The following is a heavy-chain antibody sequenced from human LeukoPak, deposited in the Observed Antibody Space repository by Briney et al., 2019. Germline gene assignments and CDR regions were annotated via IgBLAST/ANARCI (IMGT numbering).Heavy chain of an antibody. Sequence: TGRSLRLSCAASGFTFSSYGMHWVRQAPGKGLEWVAVIWYDGSNKYYADSVKGRFTVSRDNSKNTLYLQMNSLRAEDTAVYYCARDLGIAAAGNSDYWGQGTLVTVSS. CDR3: ARDLGIAAAGNSDY. V-gene: IGHV3-33*08. D-gene: IGHD6-13*01. CDR1: GFTFSSYG. J-gene: IGHJ4*02. CDR2: IWYDGSNK.